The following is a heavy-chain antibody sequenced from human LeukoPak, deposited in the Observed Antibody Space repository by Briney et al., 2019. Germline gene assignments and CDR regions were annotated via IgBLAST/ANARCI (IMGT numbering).Heavy chain of an antibody. Sequence: SETLSLTCAVYGGSFSGYYWSWIRQPPGKGLEWIGEINHSGSTNYNPSLKSRVTISVDTSKNQFSLKLSSVTAADTAVYYCAVVVVAAPPHDTFDIWGQGTMVTVSS. J-gene: IGHJ3*02. D-gene: IGHD2-15*01. CDR1: GGSFSGYY. CDR2: INHSGST. CDR3: AVVVVAAPPHDTFDI. V-gene: IGHV4-34*01.